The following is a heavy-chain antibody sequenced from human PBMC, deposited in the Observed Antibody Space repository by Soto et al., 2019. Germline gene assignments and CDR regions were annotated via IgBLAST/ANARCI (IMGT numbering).Heavy chain of an antibody. D-gene: IGHD3-22*01. Sequence: GASVKVSCKASGYTFTSYYMHWVRQAPGQGLEWMGIINPSGGSTSYAQKFQGRVSMTRDTSTSTVYMELSSLRSEDTAVYYCARGGRYYDSSGYSNDAFDIWGQGTMVTASS. CDR2: INPSGGST. J-gene: IGHJ3*02. V-gene: IGHV1-46*01. CDR3: ARGGRYYDSSGYSNDAFDI. CDR1: GYTFTSYY.